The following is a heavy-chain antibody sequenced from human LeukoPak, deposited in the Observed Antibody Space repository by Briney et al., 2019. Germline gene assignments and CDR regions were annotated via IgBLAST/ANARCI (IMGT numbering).Heavy chain of an antibody. J-gene: IGHJ4*02. CDR3: ARGIGDSSGYLVLLYYLDY. CDR1: GYTFTSYG. Sequence: ASVKVSCKASGYTFTSYGISWVRQAPGQGLEWMGWINPNSGGTHYAQKFQGRVTMTRDTSISTAYMELSRLRSDDTAVYFCARGIGDSSGYLVLLYYLDYWGQGTLVTVSS. V-gene: IGHV1-2*02. CDR2: INPNSGGT. D-gene: IGHD3-22*01.